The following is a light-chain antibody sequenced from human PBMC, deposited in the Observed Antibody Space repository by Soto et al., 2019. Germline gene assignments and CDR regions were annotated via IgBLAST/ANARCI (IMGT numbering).Light chain of an antibody. CDR1: RSNIGAGYD. V-gene: IGLV1-40*01. CDR3: HSYDSSLSGWV. CDR2: DNT. J-gene: IGLJ3*02. Sequence: QSVLTQPPSVSGAPGQRVTISCTGSRSNIGAGYDVHWYQQLPGTAPKLLIYDNTNRPSGVPDRFSGSQSGTSASLAITGLQAEDEANYYGHSYDSSLSGWVFGGGTKLTVL.